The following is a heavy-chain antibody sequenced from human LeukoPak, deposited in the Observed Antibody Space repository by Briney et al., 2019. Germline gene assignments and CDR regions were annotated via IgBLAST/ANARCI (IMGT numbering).Heavy chain of an antibody. D-gene: IGHD6-6*01. V-gene: IGHV4-39*01. CDR2: IYYSGST. CDR3: ARLSSIAPDFDY. Sequence: SETLSLTCTVSGGSISSSSYYWGWIRQPPGKGLEWIGSIYYSGSTYYSPSLKSRVTISVDTSKNQFSLKLSSVTAADTAVYYCARLSSIAPDFDYWGQGTLVTVSS. J-gene: IGHJ4*02. CDR1: GGSISSSSYY.